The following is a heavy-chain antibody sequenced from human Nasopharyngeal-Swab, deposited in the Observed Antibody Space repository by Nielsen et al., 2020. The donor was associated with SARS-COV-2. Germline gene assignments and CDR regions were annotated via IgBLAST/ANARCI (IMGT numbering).Heavy chain of an antibody. D-gene: IGHD2-2*01. CDR1: GFSYSSYG. CDR2: XSYDGSNK. Sequence: CCGASGFSYSSYGISWLRLDPEKWLERLRVXSYDGSNKYYADSVKGRFTISRDNSKNTLYLQMDSLRAEDTAVYYCARGRYCSTTSCYAAYYYHYVDVWDKGTMVTGS. J-gene: IGHJ6*03. CDR3: ARGRYCSTTSCYAAYYYHYVDV. V-gene: IGHV3-30-3*01.